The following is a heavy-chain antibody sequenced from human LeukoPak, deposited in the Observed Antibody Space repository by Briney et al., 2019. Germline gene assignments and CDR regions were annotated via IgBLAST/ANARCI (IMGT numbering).Heavy chain of an antibody. CDR1: GYTFSDFY. J-gene: IGHJ4*02. CDR3: ARDYASNVPFDY. Sequence: ASVKVSCKASGYTFSDFYIHWVRQAPGQGLEWMGIINPSGGSTSYAQKFQGRVTMTRDTSTSTVYMELSSLRSEDTAVYYCARDYASNVPFDYWGQGTLVTVSS. D-gene: IGHD3-16*01. CDR2: INPSGGST. V-gene: IGHV1-46*01.